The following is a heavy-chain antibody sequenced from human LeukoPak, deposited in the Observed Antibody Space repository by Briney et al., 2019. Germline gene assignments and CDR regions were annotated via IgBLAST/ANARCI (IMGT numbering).Heavy chain of an antibody. J-gene: IGHJ4*02. Sequence: PSETLSLTCTVSGGSISSGGYYWSWIRQHPGKGLEWLGYIYYSGSTYYNPSLKSRVTISVDTSKNQFSLKLSSVTAADTAVYYCARGGSDYDILTGYYPGGVFDYWGQGTLVTVSS. D-gene: IGHD3-9*01. CDR3: ARGGSDYDILTGYYPGGVFDY. CDR2: IYYSGST. CDR1: GGSISSGGYY. V-gene: IGHV4-31*03.